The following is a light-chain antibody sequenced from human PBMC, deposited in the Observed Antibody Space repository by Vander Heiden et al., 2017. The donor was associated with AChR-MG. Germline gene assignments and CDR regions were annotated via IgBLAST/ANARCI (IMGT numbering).Light chain of an antibody. CDR2: GAS. V-gene: IGKV3-20*01. CDR3: QQYGSSPT. J-gene: IGKJ1*01. CDR1: QSVSSSY. Sequence: EIVLTPSPGTLSLSPGERATLSCRASQSVSSSYLAWYQQKPGQAPRLLFYGASSRATGIPDRFSGSGSGTDFTLTISRLEPEDFAVYYCQQYGSSPTFGQGTKVEIK.